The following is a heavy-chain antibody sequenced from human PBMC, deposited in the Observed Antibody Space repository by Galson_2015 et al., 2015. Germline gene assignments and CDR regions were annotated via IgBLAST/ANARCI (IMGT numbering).Heavy chain of an antibody. J-gene: IGHJ4*02. CDR1: GGSISSSSYY. CDR3: ARQGSSYWYFDY. D-gene: IGHD2-15*01. Sequence: ETLSLTCTVSGGSISSSSYYCGWIRQPPGEGLEWIGSIYYRGSTYYKPSLKSRVTISVDTSKNKFYLKLRSVTAADTAVYYCARQGSSYWYFDYWGQGTLVTVSS. V-gene: IGHV4-39*01. CDR2: IYYRGST.